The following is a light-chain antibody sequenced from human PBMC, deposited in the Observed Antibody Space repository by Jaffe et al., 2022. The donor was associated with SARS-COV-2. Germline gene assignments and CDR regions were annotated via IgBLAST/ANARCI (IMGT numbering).Light chain of an antibody. Sequence: IVMTQSPDSLAVSLGERATINCKSSQSLLSRSDNQNYFAWFQQKPGQPPKLLISWASTRESGVPDRFSGSGSGTDFTLTISSLQAEDVAVYYCQQYYSAPITFGGGTKVAIK. V-gene: IGKV4-1*01. CDR1: QSLLSRSDNQNY. J-gene: IGKJ4*01. CDR3: QQYYSAPIT. CDR2: WAS.